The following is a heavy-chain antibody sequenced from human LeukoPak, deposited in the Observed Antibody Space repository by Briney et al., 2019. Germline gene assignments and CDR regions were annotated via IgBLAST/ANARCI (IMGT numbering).Heavy chain of an antibody. V-gene: IGHV4-39*07. Sequence: PSETLSLTCTVSGGSISSSSYYWGWIRQPPGKGLEWIGSIYYSGSTYYNPSLKSRVTISVDTSKNQFSLKLSSVTAADTAVYYCAIAAAGTGYDYVWGSYRPMTFDYWGQGTLVTVSS. J-gene: IGHJ4*02. D-gene: IGHD3-16*02. CDR2: IYYSGST. CDR3: AIAAAGTGYDYVWGSYRPMTFDY. CDR1: GGSISSSSYY.